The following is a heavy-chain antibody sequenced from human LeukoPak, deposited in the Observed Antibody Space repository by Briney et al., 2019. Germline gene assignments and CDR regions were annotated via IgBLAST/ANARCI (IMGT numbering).Heavy chain of an antibody. Sequence: SETLSLTCAVYGGSFSGYYWSWIRQPPGKGLEWIGEINHSGSTNYNPSLKSRVTISVDTSKNQFSLKLSSVTAADTAVYYCARKYYYDSSGYQSWGQGTLVTVSS. CDR1: GGSFSGYY. D-gene: IGHD3-22*01. V-gene: IGHV4-34*01. J-gene: IGHJ5*02. CDR2: INHSGST. CDR3: ARKYYYDSSGYQS.